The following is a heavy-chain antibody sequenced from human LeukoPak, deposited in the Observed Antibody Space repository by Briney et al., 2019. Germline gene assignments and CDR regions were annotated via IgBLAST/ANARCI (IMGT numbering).Heavy chain of an antibody. CDR1: GYTFTGYY. Sequence: GASVKVSCKASGYTFTGYYMHWVRQAPGQGLEWMGWINPNSGGTNYAQKLQGRVTMTTDTSTSTAYMELRSLRSDDTALYYCARGGLSGSYRWTFDYWGQGTLVTVSS. D-gene: IGHD1-26*01. V-gene: IGHV1-2*02. CDR3: ARGGLSGSYRWTFDY. CDR2: INPNSGGT. J-gene: IGHJ4*02.